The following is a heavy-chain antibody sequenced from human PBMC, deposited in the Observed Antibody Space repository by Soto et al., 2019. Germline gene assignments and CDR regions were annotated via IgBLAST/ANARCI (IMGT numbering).Heavy chain of an antibody. CDR1: GFSLSTSGVA. Sequence: QITLKESGPTLVKPTQTLTLTCTFSGFSLSTSGVAVGWIRQPPGKALEWLALIYWDDDKRYSPSIKGRLTXTXVTSKNQVVLIMTNMDPEDTATYYCAHRLTATAFDIWGQGTMVTVSS. J-gene: IGHJ3*02. D-gene: IGHD2-21*02. CDR3: AHRLTATAFDI. CDR2: IYWDDDK. V-gene: IGHV2-5*02.